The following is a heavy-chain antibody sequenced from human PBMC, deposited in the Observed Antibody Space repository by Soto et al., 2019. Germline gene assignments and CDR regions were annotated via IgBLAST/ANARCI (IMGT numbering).Heavy chain of an antibody. D-gene: IGHD5-12*01. CDR1: GGSISSSSYY. J-gene: IGHJ6*02. V-gene: IGHV4-39*01. CDR2: IYYSGST. CDR3: ARVATGAYYYYGMDV. Sequence: ETLSLTCTVSGGSISSSSYYWGWIRQPPGKGLEWIGSIYYSGSTYYNPSLKSRVTISVDTSKNQFSLKLSSVTAADTAVYYCARVATGAYYYYGMDVWGQGTTVTVSS.